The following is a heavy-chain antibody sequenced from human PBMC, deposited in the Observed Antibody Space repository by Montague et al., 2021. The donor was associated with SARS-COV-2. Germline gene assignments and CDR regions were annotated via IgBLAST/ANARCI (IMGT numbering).Heavy chain of an antibody. Sequence: SETLSLTCTVSGDSTSCPNCYWGWIRQAPGKGLDWIGTIYNSGTTHYNPSLKSRLTISIDTSKNQFSPKLTSVTAADTAVYYCARHRNYGDHSLDNWFHPWGQGTLVTVSS. D-gene: IGHD4-17*01. CDR1: GDSTSCPNCY. CDR2: IYNSGTT. J-gene: IGHJ5*02. CDR3: ARHRNYGDHSLDNWFHP. V-gene: IGHV4-39*01.